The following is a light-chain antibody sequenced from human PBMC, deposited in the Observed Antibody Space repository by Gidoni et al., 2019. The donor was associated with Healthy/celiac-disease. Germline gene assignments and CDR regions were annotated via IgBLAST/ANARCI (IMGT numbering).Light chain of an antibody. Sequence: EIVLIQSPATLSLSPGERATLSCRASQRVSSYLAWYQQKPGEAPMLLIYDASNRATGIPARFSGSGSGTVFTLTSSSLEPEDFAVYYCQQRSNWLTFGGGTKVEIK. CDR2: DAS. CDR1: QRVSSY. V-gene: IGKV3-11*01. J-gene: IGKJ4*01. CDR3: QQRSNWLT.